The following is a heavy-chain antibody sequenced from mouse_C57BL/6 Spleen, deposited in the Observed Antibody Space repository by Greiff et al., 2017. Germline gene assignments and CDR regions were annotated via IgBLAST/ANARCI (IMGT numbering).Heavy chain of an antibody. J-gene: IGHJ2*01. CDR3: ARWEIYYVYYFDY. Sequence: VQLQQSGPELVKPGASVKMSCKASGYTFTDYNMHWVKQSHGKSLEWIGYINPNNGGTSYNQKFKGKATLTVNKSSSTAYMELRSLTSEDSAVYYCARWEIYYVYYFDYWGQGTTLTVSS. CDR1: GYTFTDYN. CDR2: INPNNGGT. D-gene: IGHD1-1*01. V-gene: IGHV1-22*01.